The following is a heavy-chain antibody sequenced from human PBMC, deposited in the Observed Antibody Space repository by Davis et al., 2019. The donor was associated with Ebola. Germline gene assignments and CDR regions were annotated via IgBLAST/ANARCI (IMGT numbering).Heavy chain of an antibody. CDR3: ASGRYDYILRF. V-gene: IGHV3-33*01. J-gene: IGHJ4*02. D-gene: IGHD3-16*01. CDR1: GFTFSNYA. CDR2: IWYDGSNK. Sequence: LSLTCAASGFTFSNYAMHWVRQAPGKGLEWVAVIWYDGSNKYYADSVKGQGRFTISRDNSKNTLYLQMNSLRAEDTAVYYCASGRYDYILRFWGQGTRVTVSS.